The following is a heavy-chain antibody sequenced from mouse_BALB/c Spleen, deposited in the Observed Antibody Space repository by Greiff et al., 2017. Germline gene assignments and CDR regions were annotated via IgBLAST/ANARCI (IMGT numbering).Heavy chain of an antibody. J-gene: IGHJ4*01. D-gene: IGHD2-14*01. V-gene: IGHV5-9-3*01. CDR1: GFTFSSYT. CDR2: ISSGGSYT. Sequence: VQLKESGGGLVKPGGSLKLSCAASGFTFSSYTMSWVRQTPEKRLEWVATISSGGSYTYYPDTVTGRFTISRDNAKNTLYLEMSSLRSEDTAMYYCARGGYRYDENYAMDYWGQGTSVTVSS. CDR3: ARGGYRYDENYAMDY.